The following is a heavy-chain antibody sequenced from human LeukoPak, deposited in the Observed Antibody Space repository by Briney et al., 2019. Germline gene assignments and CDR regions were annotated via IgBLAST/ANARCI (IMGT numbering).Heavy chain of an antibody. Sequence: ASVKVSCKASGYTFTVYYMHWVRQAPGQGLEWMGWINPINGGTNYAQKFQGRVTLTRDTSITTAYMELNRLRSDDTAVYHCAREFGGDGKVIDYWGQGTLVTVSS. D-gene: IGHD3-16*01. CDR2: INPINGGT. CDR3: AREFGGDGKVIDY. V-gene: IGHV1-2*02. CDR1: GYTFTVYY. J-gene: IGHJ4*02.